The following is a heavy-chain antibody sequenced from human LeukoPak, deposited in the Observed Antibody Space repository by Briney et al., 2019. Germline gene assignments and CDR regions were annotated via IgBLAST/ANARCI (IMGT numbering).Heavy chain of an antibody. V-gene: IGHV4-39*07. J-gene: IGHJ4*02. CDR3: ARCARRYYFDY. CDR1: GGSISSSSYY. Sequence: SETLSLTCTVSGGSISSSSYYWGWIRQPPGKGLEWIGSIYYSGSTYYNPSLKSRVTISVDTSKNQFSLKLSSVTAADTAVYYCARCARRYYFDYWGQGTLVTVSS. CDR2: IYYSGST.